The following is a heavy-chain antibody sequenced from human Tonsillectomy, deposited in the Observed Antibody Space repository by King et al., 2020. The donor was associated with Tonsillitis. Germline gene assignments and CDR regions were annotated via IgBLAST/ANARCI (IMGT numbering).Heavy chain of an antibody. V-gene: IGHV5-51*01. CDR2: IYPGDSDT. CDR3: ARRGDYTDY. D-gene: IGHD4-17*01. J-gene: IGHJ4*02. Sequence: QLVQSGAEVKKPGASLRLSCEGSGYTFTDYWIAWVRQMPGKGLEWMGIIYPGDSDTKYSPSFQGQVTISADKSIRTAYLQWGSLQASDTAIYYCARRGDYTDYWGQGTLVTVSS. CDR1: GYTFTDYW.